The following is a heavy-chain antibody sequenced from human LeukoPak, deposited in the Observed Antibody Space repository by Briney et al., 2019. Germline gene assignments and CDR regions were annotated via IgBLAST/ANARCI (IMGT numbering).Heavy chain of an antibody. Sequence: GSSVKVSCKASVYTFTGYYMHGARQAPGRGLDWMGWVNPNSGGPNYAQTFQARVTMTRATYISTAHMDLSRLRSDETAAHYCARAGRRSPPYYSYSSYTDVWGKGTTVTVSS. CDR2: VNPNSGGP. CDR3: ARAGRRSPPYYSYSSYTDV. CDR1: VYTFTGYY. V-gene: IGHV1-2*02. J-gene: IGHJ6*03. D-gene: IGHD3-10*01.